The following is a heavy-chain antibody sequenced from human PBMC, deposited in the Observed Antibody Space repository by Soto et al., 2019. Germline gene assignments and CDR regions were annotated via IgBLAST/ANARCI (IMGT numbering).Heavy chain of an antibody. CDR2: MNPNTGNS. CDR3: ARRAETNGWNGFGADKYYFDF. D-gene: IGHD1-1*01. Sequence: ASVKVSCNASGYTFTNYGISWVRQAPGQGLEFMGWMNPNTGNSGYAQKFQGRVTMTSDTSISTAHMELSSLRSDDTAVYYCARRAETNGWNGFGADKYYFDFWGQGTLVTVSS. J-gene: IGHJ4*02. CDR1: GYTFTNYG. V-gene: IGHV1-8*02.